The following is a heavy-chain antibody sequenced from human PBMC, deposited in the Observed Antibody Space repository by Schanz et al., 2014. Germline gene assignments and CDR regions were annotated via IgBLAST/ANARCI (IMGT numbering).Heavy chain of an antibody. CDR3: VTEKRMESGTWAKAFDI. J-gene: IGHJ3*02. D-gene: IGHD3-3*01. Sequence: QLMQSGSEVRKPGASVKVSCKASGYIFGSHGMTWVRQAPGQGLEWMGWINPYDDTIDYAKKFQGRFTMTRDTSTTTVYMELSSLRSDDTAMYYCVTEKRMESGTWAKAFDIWGQGTWVTVAS. V-gene: IGHV1-18*01. CDR1: GYIFGSHG. CDR2: INPYDDTI.